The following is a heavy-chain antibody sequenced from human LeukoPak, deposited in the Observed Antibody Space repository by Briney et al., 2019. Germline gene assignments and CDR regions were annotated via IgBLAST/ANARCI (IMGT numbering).Heavy chain of an antibody. CDR3: ARHPNSGSYGIYFYYFMDV. Sequence: GGSLRLSCAASGFTFSSYNMTWVRQAPGKGLEWVSSTTSGSSYIYYADSVKGRFTISRDNAKNSLYLQMTSLRAEDTAVYYYARHPNSGSYGIYFYYFMDVWGKGTTVTISS. D-gene: IGHD1-26*01. V-gene: IGHV3-21*01. CDR1: GFTFSSYN. J-gene: IGHJ6*03. CDR2: TTSGSSYI.